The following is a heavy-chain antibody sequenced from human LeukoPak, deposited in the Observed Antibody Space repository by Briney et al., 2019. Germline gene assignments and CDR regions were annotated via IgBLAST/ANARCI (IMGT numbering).Heavy chain of an antibody. CDR2: ISIPGSI. V-gene: IGHV3-53*01. J-gene: IGHJ3*02. Sequence: GGSLRLSCAASGFTVSSNYMTWVRQAPGKWLEWVSVISIPGSITYADSVKGRFTTARDNSKNTLYLQMNSLRADDTAVYYCARDKGSSWSDAFDIWGQGTMVTVSS. CDR3: ARDKGSSWSDAFDI. D-gene: IGHD6-13*01. CDR1: GFTVSSNY.